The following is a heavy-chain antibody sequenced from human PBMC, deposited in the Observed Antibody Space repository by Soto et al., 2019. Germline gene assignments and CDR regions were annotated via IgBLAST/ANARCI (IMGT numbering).Heavy chain of an antibody. J-gene: IGHJ5*02. V-gene: IGHV4-59*01. CDR3: ARGGQLPPINRFDP. D-gene: IGHD6-6*01. Sequence: SETLSLTCTVSGGSISSYYWSWIRQPPGKGLEWIGYIYYSGSTNYNPSLKSRVTISVDTSKNQFSLKLSSVTAADTAVYFCARGGQLPPINRFDPWGQGTLVTVFS. CDR1: GGSISSYY. CDR2: IYYSGST.